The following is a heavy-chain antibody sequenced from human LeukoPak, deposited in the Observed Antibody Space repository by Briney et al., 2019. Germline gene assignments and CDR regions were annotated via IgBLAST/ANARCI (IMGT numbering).Heavy chain of an antibody. CDR2: INHSGST. J-gene: IGHJ4*02. Sequence: SETLSLTCAVYGGSFRGYYWSWIRQPPGKGLEWIGKINHSGSTNYNPSPKSRVTISVDTSKNQFSLKLSSVTAADTAVYYCARGGKRITMIVVVVKPYYFDYWGQGTLVTVSS. D-gene: IGHD3-22*01. V-gene: IGHV4-34*01. CDR1: GGSFRGYY. CDR3: ARGGKRITMIVVVVKPYYFDY.